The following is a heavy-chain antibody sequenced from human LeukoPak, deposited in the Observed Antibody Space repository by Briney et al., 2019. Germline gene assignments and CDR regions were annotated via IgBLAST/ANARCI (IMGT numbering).Heavy chain of an antibody. V-gene: IGHV3-30*18. D-gene: IGHD1-26*01. J-gene: IGHJ4*02. CDR1: GFTFSRYG. CDR2: ISDDGSTE. Sequence: AGGSLRLSCAASGFTFSRYGMHWVRQAPGKGLEWVAVISDDGSTEYYADSVKGRFTISRDNSKNTLYLQMSSLRAGDTAVYYCAKEGASGSPYCFDYWGQGTLVTVSS. CDR3: AKEGASGSPYCFDY.